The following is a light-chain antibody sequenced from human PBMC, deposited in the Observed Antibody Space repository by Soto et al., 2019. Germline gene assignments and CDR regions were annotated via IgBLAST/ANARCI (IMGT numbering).Light chain of an antibody. V-gene: IGKV1-5*03. J-gene: IGKJ1*01. CDR1: RSISTR. CDR3: QQYNTKGT. CDR2: KAS. Sequence: DIQMTQSPTTLSASVGARVTIACRASRSISTRLAWYQQKPGKVPKVLIYKASSLESGVPARFSGSGSGTEFTLTISSLQPDDFATYYCQQYNTKGTFGQGTKVE.